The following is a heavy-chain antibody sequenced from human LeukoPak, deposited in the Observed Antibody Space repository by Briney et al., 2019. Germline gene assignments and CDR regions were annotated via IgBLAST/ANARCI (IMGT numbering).Heavy chain of an antibody. CDR3: ARDPSRGYSYGYADY. D-gene: IGHD5-18*01. CDR2: IMRDGSEK. CDR1: GFSFSTYW. Sequence: PGGSLRLSCAASGFSFSTYWMNWVRQPPGKGLEWVANIMRDGSEKYYVDSVKGRFTISRDNAKNSLYLQMNSLRAEDTAVYYCARDPSRGYSYGYADYWGQGSVVIVSS. V-gene: IGHV3-7*01. J-gene: IGHJ4*02.